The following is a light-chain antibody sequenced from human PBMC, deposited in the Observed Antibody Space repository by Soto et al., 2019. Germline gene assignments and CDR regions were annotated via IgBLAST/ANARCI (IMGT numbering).Light chain of an antibody. J-gene: IGKJ2*03. CDR1: QDINVY. CDR2: SAS. Sequence: DIQMTQSPSSVSASIGDTVTITCRASQDINVYLNWYQQKPGEVPKLLIYSASTLHSGVPSRFTGSGSETDFTLTIRSLQPEDFATYYCRHGYVAPYSFGQGTKVDI. V-gene: IGKV1-39*01. CDR3: RHGYVAPYS.